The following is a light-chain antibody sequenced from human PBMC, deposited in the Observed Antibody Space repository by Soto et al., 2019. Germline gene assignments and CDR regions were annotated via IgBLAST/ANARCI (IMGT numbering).Light chain of an antibody. V-gene: IGKV1-39*01. J-gene: IGKJ3*01. CDR2: AAS. CDR1: QSISSY. CDR3: QQSSMTPFT. Sequence: DIPMTQSPSSLSASAGDRVTITCRASQSISSYLTWYQQKPGKAPKLLIYAASTLQSEVPSRFSGSGSGTDFTLTISSLQPEDFATYYCQQSSMTPFTFGPGTKVEIK.